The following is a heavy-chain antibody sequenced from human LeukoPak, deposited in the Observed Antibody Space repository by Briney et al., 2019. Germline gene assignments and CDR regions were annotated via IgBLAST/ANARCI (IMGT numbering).Heavy chain of an antibody. CDR3: ARGVVAATFYYYMDV. CDR2: IYTSGST. CDR1: GGSISSGSYF. J-gene: IGHJ6*03. D-gene: IGHD2-15*01. V-gene: IGHV4-61*02. Sequence: SETLSLTCTVSGGSISSGSYFWSWIRQPAGKGLEWIGRIYTSGSTNYNPSLKSRVTISVDTSKNQFSLKLSSVTAADTAVYYCARGVVAATFYYYMDVWGKGTTVTVSS.